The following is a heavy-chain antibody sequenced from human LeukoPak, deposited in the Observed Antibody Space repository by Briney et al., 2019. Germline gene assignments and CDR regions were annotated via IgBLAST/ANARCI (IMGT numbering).Heavy chain of an antibody. CDR2: IYTSGST. V-gene: IGHV4-4*09. D-gene: IGHD3-22*01. CDR3: ARESYSSGYYRY. Sequence: PSETLSLTCTVSGGSIRSYYWSWLRQPPGKVLEWIGYIYTSGSTNYNPSLKSRVTISVDTSKNQFSLKLSSVTAADTAVYYCARESYSSGYYRYWGQGTLVTVSS. CDR1: GGSIRSYY. J-gene: IGHJ4*02.